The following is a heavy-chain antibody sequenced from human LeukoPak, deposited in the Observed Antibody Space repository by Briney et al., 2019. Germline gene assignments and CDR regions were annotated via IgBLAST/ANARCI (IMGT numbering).Heavy chain of an antibody. J-gene: IGHJ4*02. CDR3: ARALYSNSWYYFEY. V-gene: IGHV3-20*04. D-gene: IGHD6-13*01. Sequence: PGGSLRLSCTASGFTFEYYGMSWVRQAPGKGLEWVSGINWSGRSTGYADSVKGQFTISRDNAKNSLYLQMHSLRAEDTAFYYCARALYSNSWYYFEYWGQGILVTVSS. CDR2: INWSGRST. CDR1: GFTFEYYG.